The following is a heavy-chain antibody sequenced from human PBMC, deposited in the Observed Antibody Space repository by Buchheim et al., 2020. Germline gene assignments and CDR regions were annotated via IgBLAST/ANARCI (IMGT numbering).Heavy chain of an antibody. CDR1: GGSIKRYY. Sequence: QVQLLESGPGRVKPSETLSLTCTVSGGSIKRYYWSWIRQPPGKRPEWIGYIFYTGGTNYNPSLKSRVIISVDPSKNQLPLRLNSVTAADTAVYYCATFTYGLGHDFWGQGTL. J-gene: IGHJ4*02. CDR3: ATFTYGLGHDF. CDR2: IFYTGGT. V-gene: IGHV4-59*01. D-gene: IGHD2-8*01.